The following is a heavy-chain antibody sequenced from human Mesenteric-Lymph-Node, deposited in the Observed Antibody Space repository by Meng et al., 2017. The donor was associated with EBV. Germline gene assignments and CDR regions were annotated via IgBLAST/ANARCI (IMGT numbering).Heavy chain of an antibody. Sequence: QLHLSQGDAVLLTPSVTLSLTCAVYGGSFSGYYWSSIRQPPGKGLEWIREINHSGSTNYNPSLKSRDTISVDTSKNQFSLKLSSVTAADTAVYYCARVFPDLDYWGQGTLVTVSS. CDR1: GGSFSGYY. V-gene: IGHV4-34*01. J-gene: IGHJ4*02. CDR3: ARVFPDLDY. CDR2: INHSGST.